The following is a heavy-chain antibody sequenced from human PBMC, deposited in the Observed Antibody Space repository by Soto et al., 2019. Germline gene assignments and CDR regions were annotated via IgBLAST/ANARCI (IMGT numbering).Heavy chain of an antibody. CDR1: GFTVSSNY. CDR2: IYSGGST. CDR3: ARGYYYDFWSGYFDAFDI. J-gene: IGHJ3*02. V-gene: IGHV3-53*01. D-gene: IGHD3-3*01. Sequence: GGSLRLSCAASGFTVSSNYMSWVRQAPGKGLEWVSVIYSGGSTYYADSVKGRFTISRDNSKNTLYLQMNSLRAGDTAVYYCARGYYYDFWSGYFDAFDIWGQGTMVTVSS.